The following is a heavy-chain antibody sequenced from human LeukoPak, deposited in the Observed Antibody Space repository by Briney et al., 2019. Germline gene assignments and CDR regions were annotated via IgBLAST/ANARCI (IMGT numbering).Heavy chain of an antibody. CDR2: IWYDGSNK. J-gene: IGHJ4*02. CDR3: AKEGGGSSGDVIEYYFDY. CDR1: GFTFSSYG. Sequence: GGSLRLSCAASGFTFSSYGMHWVRQVPGKGLEWVAVIWYDGSNKYYADSVKGRFTISRDNSKNTLYLQMNSLRAEDTAVYYCAKEGGGSSGDVIEYYFDYWGQGTLVTVSS. V-gene: IGHV3-33*06. D-gene: IGHD6-19*01.